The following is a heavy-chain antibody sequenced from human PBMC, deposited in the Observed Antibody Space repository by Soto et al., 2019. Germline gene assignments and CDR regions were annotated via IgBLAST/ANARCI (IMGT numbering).Heavy chain of an antibody. Sequence: EVQLLEPGGGLVQPGGSLRLSCAASGFTFNTYVMNWVRQDPGKGLEWVSTISYSADKTHYADSVKGRVTISPDNSRDTPFLRMNGLIADDAGVYYCARRARTATTNWGAFDGWCQGTMATVSS. CDR1: GFTFNTYV. J-gene: IGHJ3*01. CDR3: ARRARTATTNWGAFDG. V-gene: IGHV3-23*01. D-gene: IGHD1-7*01. CDR2: ISYSADKT.